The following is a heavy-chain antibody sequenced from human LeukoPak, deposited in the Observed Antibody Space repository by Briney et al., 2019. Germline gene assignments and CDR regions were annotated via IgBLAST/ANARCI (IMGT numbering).Heavy chain of an antibody. J-gene: IGHJ4*02. V-gene: IGHV3-7*01. CDR2: INQDGTNQ. CDR1: GFPFRGYW. CDR3: SRSLDY. Sequence: PGGSLRLSCVASGFPFRGYWMDWVRQAPGKGMEWVANINQDGTNQYFAASVKGRFSISRDNAKNSLYLQMNSLRAEDTAVYYCSRSLDYLGQGALVTVSS.